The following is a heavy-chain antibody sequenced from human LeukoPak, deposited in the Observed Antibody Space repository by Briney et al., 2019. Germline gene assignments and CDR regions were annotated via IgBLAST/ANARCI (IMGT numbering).Heavy chain of an antibody. D-gene: IGHD3-22*01. CDR1: VFTVSCNY. CDR2: IYSGGST. J-gene: IGHJ4*02. CDR3: ARAWYYYDSSGYRD. Sequence: GGSLRLSCGASVFTVSCNYMSWVRQAPGKGLEWVSVIYSGGSTYYADSGKGRFTIFRDHSKTTLNLQMNSLRAEDRAVYYCARAWYYYDSSGYRDWGQGTLVTVSS. V-gene: IGHV3-53*01.